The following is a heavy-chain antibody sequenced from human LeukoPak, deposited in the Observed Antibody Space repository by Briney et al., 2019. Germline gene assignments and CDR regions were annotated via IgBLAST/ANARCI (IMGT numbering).Heavy chain of an antibody. Sequence: GGSLRLSCAASGFTFSTYAMSWVRQPPGKGLEWVSTMSAGDASTYYADSVQGRFTISRDNSKNALSLQMNTLRAEDTAVYYCARSPPMVRGVIDYWGQGTLVTVSS. CDR1: GFTFSTYA. J-gene: IGHJ4*02. D-gene: IGHD3-10*01. CDR2: MSAGDAST. CDR3: ARSPPMVRGVIDY. V-gene: IGHV3-23*01.